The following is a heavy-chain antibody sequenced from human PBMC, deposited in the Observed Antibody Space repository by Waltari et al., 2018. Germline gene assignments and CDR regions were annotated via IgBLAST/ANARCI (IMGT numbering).Heavy chain of an antibody. Sequence: QVQLVESGGGVVQPGRSLRLSCAASGFTFSSYAMHWVRQAPGKGLGWVAVISYDGSNKYYADSVKGRFTISRDNSKNTLYLQMNSLRAEDTAVYYCAREYGDLSFDYWGQGTLVTVSS. CDR1: GFTFSSYA. CDR3: AREYGDLSFDY. CDR2: ISYDGSNK. D-gene: IGHD4-17*01. J-gene: IGHJ4*02. V-gene: IGHV3-30-3*01.